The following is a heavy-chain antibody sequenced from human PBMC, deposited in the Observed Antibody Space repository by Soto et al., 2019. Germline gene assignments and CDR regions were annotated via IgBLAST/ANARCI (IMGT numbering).Heavy chain of an antibody. Sequence: EESGGGLVHPGGSLRLSCAASGFTFSSYWMNWVRQAPGKGLEWVANIDEDGSEYNDAESVRGRFTISRDNAKNTLYLQMNSLRAADTAVYYCARTGDGHHDFLDYWGQGILVSVSS. V-gene: IGHV3-7*01. CDR3: ARTGDGHHDFLDY. CDR1: GFTFSSYW. J-gene: IGHJ4*02. D-gene: IGHD1-1*01. CDR2: IDEDGSEY.